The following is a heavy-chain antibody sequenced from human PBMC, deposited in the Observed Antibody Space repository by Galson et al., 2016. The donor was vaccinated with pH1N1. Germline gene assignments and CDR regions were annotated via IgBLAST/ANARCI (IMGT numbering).Heavy chain of an antibody. CDR1: GFTFTSYA. CDR3: ARDSEYSGHEGFH. J-gene: IGHJ4*02. Sequence: SLRLSCAASGFTFTSYAMHWVRQAPGKGLEWVAVILYDGTNEYYADSVKGRFTISRDKTQSTVYLQMNSLRTEDTAVYYCARDSEYSGHEGFHWAQGTLV. V-gene: IGHV3-30*04. CDR2: ILYDGTNE. D-gene: IGHD5-12*01.